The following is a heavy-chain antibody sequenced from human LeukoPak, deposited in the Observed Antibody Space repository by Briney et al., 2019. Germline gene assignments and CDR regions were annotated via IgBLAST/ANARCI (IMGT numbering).Heavy chain of an antibody. V-gene: IGHV1-8*02. Sequence: GASVKVSCKASGYTFTGYYMHWVRQAPGQGLEWMGWINPNSGNTGYAQKFQGRVTMTRNTSISTAYMELSSLRSEDTAVYYCARGLTMVRGVIMVYWGQGTLVTVSS. CDR2: INPNSGNT. D-gene: IGHD3-10*01. CDR3: ARGLTMVRGVIMVY. CDR1: GYTFTGYY. J-gene: IGHJ4*02.